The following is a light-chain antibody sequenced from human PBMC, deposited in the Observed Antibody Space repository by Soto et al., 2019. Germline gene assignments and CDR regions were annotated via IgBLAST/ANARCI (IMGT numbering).Light chain of an antibody. V-gene: IGLV1-40*01. J-gene: IGLJ2*01. CDR1: SSNIGAGYD. Sequence: QSVLTQPPSVSGAPGQRVTISCTGSSSNIGAGYDVHWYQQPPGTAPKLLIYGNSNRPSGVPDRFSGSKSGTSASLAITGLQAEHEADYYCQSYDSSLSGSIFGGGTKVTVL. CDR2: GNS. CDR3: QSYDSSLSGSI.